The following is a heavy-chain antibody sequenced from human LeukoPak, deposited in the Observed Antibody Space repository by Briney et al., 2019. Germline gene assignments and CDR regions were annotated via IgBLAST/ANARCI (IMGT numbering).Heavy chain of an antibody. CDR1: GGSISSYY. V-gene: IGHV4-59*01. D-gene: IGHD2-15*01. J-gene: IGHJ5*02. Sequence: SETLSLTCTVSGGSISSYYWSWVRQPPGKGLEWIGYIYYSVSTNYNPSLKSRVTISVDTSKNQCSLKLSSVTAADTAVYYCARTGCSGGSCYSGFDPWGQGTLVTVSS. CDR3: ARTGCSGGSCYSGFDP. CDR2: IYYSVST.